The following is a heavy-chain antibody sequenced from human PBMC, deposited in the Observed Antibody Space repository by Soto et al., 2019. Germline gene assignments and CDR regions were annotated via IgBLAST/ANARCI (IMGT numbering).Heavy chain of an antibody. J-gene: IGHJ4*02. CDR2: VNTDGSIT. V-gene: IGHV3-74*01. CDR3: ARNCNGDVPN. Sequence: EVQLVESGGGLVQPGGSLRLSCAASGFSFSNCWMHWVRQAPGKGPVWVSRVNTDGSITSYADSVKGRFTISRDNAKNTLYLQMNSLRAEDTAVYYCARNCNGDVPNWGQGTLVTVSS. D-gene: IGHD2-8*02. CDR1: GFSFSNCW.